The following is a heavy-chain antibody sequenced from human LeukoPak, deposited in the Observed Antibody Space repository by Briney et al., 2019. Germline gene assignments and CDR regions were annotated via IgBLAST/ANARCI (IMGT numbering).Heavy chain of an antibody. Sequence: GGSLRLSCTASGFTFSSYSMNWVRQAPGKGLEWVSYISSSSSTIYYADSVKGRFTISRDNAKDSLYLQMNSLRAEDTAVYYCARDGFLERLFRDYYYYYMDVWGKGTTVTVSS. CDR3: ARDGFLERLFRDYYYYYMDV. J-gene: IGHJ6*03. CDR2: ISSSSSTI. V-gene: IGHV3-48*04. D-gene: IGHD3-3*01. CDR1: GFTFSSYS.